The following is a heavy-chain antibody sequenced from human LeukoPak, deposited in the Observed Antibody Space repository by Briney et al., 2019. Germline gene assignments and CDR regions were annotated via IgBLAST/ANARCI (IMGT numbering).Heavy chain of an antibody. CDR2: IYPADSDI. V-gene: IGHV5-51*01. J-gene: IGHJ4*02. CDR3: ARRPTLVVRGGYFDF. Sequence: GESLQISCKGSGYRFTSYWIGWVRQLPGKGLVWMGIIYPADSDIRYSPSFQGQVTISADKSISTAYLQWSSLKASDTGMYYCARRPTLVVRGGYFDFWGQGTLVTVSS. CDR1: GYRFTSYW. D-gene: IGHD3-10*01.